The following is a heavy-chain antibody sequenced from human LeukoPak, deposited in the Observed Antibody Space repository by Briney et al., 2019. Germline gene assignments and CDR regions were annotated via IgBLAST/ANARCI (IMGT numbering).Heavy chain of an antibody. D-gene: IGHD6-19*01. V-gene: IGHV1-69*06. CDR3: AREGYSSGWYNYFDY. CDR2: IIPIFGTA. J-gene: IGHJ4*02. Sequence: ASVTVSFKASGGTFSSYAISWVRQAPGQGLEWMGGIIPIFGTANYAQKFQGRVTITADKSTSTAYMELSSLRSEDTAVYYCAREGYSSGWYNYFDYWGQGTLVTVSS. CDR1: GGTFSSYA.